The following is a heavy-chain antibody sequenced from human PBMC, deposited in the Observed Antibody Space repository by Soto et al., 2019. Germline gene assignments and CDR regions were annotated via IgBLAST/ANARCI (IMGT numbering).Heavy chain of an antibody. CDR3: ARGAVAGDYYYYYGMDV. CDR1: GGSISSYY. CDR2: IYYSAST. D-gene: IGHD6-19*01. Sequence: SETLSLTCTVSGGSISSYYWSWIRQPPGKGLEWIGYIYYSASTNYNPSLKSRVTISVDTSKNQFSLKLSSVTAADTAVYYCARGAVAGDYYYYYGMDVWGQGTTVTAP. J-gene: IGHJ6*02. V-gene: IGHV4-59*01.